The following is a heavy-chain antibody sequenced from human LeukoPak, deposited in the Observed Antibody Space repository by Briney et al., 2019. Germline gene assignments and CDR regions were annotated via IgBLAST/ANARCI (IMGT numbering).Heavy chain of an antibody. CDR3: ARGAGYNYPYYFDY. Sequence: GGSLRLSCAASGFTFSTYAMNWVRQAPGKGLEWVSAISGSGDSTYHADSVKGRFTISRDNSKNTLYLQMNSLRAEDTAVYYCARGAGYNYPYYFDYWGQGTLVTVSS. J-gene: IGHJ4*02. CDR2: ISGSGDST. V-gene: IGHV3-23*01. CDR1: GFTFSTYA. D-gene: IGHD5-24*01.